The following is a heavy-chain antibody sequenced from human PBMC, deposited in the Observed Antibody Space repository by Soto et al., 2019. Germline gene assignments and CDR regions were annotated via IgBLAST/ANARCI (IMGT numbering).Heavy chain of an antibody. Sequence: SETLSLTCTVSGGSISNYYWSWIRQPPGRGLEWIGHIYYSGSTNYNPSLKSRVTISVDTSKNQFSLKLSSVTAADTAVYYCARVSSSWGLVNYFDYWGQGTLVTVSS. CDR2: IYYSGST. CDR1: GGSISNYY. J-gene: IGHJ4*02. D-gene: IGHD6-13*01. V-gene: IGHV4-59*01. CDR3: ARVSSSWGLVNYFDY.